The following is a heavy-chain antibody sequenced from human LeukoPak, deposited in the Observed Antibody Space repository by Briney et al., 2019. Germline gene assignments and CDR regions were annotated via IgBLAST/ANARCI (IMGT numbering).Heavy chain of an antibody. Sequence: GGSLRLSCAASGFTFKSYDMHWVRQAAGEGLEWVSAIGTAGDTYYPGSVKGRFTISRENAKNSLYLQMNSLRAGDTAVYYCARDNGGADDYWGQGTLVTVSS. V-gene: IGHV3-13*01. CDR2: IGTAGDT. D-gene: IGHD3-16*01. CDR3: ARDNGGADDY. J-gene: IGHJ4*02. CDR1: GFTFKSYD.